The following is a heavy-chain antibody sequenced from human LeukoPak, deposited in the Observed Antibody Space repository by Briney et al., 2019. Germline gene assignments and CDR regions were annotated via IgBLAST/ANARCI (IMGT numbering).Heavy chain of an antibody. CDR1: GFSISGCA. J-gene: IGHJ5*02. Sequence: GASLRLSCAASGFSISGCAMSWVRQAPGKGLEWVSGINSNGNTYNADSVKGRFTISRDNSKNTLYLQMNSLRVEDTAVYYCAKDQVGWTSSRFDPWGQGTVVTVSS. D-gene: IGHD6-6*01. V-gene: IGHV3-23*01. CDR2: INSNGNT. CDR3: AKDQVGWTSSRFDP.